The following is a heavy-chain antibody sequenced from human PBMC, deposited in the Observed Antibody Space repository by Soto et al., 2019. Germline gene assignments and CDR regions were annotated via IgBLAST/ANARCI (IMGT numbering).Heavy chain of an antibody. Sequence: QVQLVESGGGVVQPGRSLRLSCAASGFTFSSYAMHWVRQAPGKGLEWVAVISYDGSNKYYADSVKGRFTISRDNSKNTLYLQMNSLRAEDTAVYYCARYPVLRYFGGGMDVWGQGTTVTVSS. CDR1: GFTFSSYA. V-gene: IGHV3-30-3*01. D-gene: IGHD3-9*01. CDR3: ARYPVLRYFGGGMDV. J-gene: IGHJ6*02. CDR2: ISYDGSNK.